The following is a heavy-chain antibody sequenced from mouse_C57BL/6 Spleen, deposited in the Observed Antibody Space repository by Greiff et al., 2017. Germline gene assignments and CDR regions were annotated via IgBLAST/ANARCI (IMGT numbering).Heavy chain of an antibody. Sequence: QVQLKESGPGLVQPSQSLSITCTVSGFSLTSYGVHWVRQSPGKGLEWLGVIWSGGSTDYNAAFISRLSLSKDNSKSQVFFKMNSLQADDTAIYCCARNSGTGYYFDYWGQGTTLTVSS. J-gene: IGHJ2*01. CDR3: ARNSGTGYYFDY. CDR2: IWSGGST. CDR1: GFSLTSYG. V-gene: IGHV2-2*01. D-gene: IGHD4-1*01.